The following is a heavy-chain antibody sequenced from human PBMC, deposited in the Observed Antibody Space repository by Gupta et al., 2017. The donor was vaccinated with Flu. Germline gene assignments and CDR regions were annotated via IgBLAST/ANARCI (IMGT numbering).Heavy chain of an antibody. CDR1: GFTFSNAW. CDR2: IKSKTDGGTT. D-gene: IGHD4-17*01. J-gene: IGHJ4*02. CDR3: TTDYYGGNSFDY. V-gene: IGHV3-15*01. Sequence: EVQLVESGGGLVKPGGSLRLPCAAAGFTFSNAWMSWVRQAPGKGLEWVGRIKSKTDGGTTDYAAPVKGRFTISRDDSKNTLYLQMNSLKTEDTAVYYCTTDYYGGNSFDYWGQGTLVTVSS.